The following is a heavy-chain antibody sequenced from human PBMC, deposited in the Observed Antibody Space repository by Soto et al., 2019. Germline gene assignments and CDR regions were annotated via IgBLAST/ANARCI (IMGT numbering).Heavy chain of an antibody. Sequence: KPSETLSLTCTVSGGSISSGGYYWSWIRQHPGKGLEWIGYIYYSGSTYYNPSLKSRVTISVDTSKNQFSLKLSSVTAADTAVYYCARVCSGYERYYYYYGMDVWGQGTAVTVSS. CDR2: IYYSGST. CDR1: GGSISSGGYY. J-gene: IGHJ6*02. D-gene: IGHD5-12*01. CDR3: ARVCSGYERYYYYYGMDV. V-gene: IGHV4-31*03.